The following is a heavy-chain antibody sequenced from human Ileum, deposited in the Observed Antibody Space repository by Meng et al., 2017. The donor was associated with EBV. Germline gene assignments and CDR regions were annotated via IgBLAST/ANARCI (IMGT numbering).Heavy chain of an antibody. CDR2: IFHIGST. V-gene: IGHV4-4*02. Sequence: QRRGSGPGLVKPSGTLSLTCAVSGGSVISNNWWSWVRQPPGKGLEWIGEIFHIGSTNNSPSLKSRVTISVDNSKNQFSLSLTSVTAADTAIYYCAKVSLTGTFYDHWGQGILVTVSS. D-gene: IGHD3-9*01. J-gene: IGHJ4*02. CDR1: GGSVISNNW. CDR3: AKVSLTGTFYDH.